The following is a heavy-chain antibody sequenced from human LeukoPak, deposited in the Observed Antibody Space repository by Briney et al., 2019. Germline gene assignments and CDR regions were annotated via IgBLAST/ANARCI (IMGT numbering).Heavy chain of an antibody. CDR1: GFTFSSYS. J-gene: IGHJ4*02. V-gene: IGHV3-21*01. D-gene: IGHD4-11*01. CDR3: AGGTTMTTFDY. CDR2: ISSSTIHI. Sequence: GGSLRLSCAASGFTFSSYSMNWVRQAPGKGLEWVSSISSSTIHIYYADSVKGRFTISRDNAKNSLYRQMNSLRAEDTAVYYCAGGTTMTTFDYWGQGTLVTVSS.